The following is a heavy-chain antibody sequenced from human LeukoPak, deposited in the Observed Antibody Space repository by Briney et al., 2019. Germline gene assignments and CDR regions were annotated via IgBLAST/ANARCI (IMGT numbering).Heavy chain of an antibody. CDR2: INPSCGST. J-gene: IGHJ3*02. Sequence: ASVKVSCKASGYTFTSYYMHWVRQAPGQGLEWMGIINPSCGSTSYAQKFQGRVTMTRDTSTSTVYMELTSLRSEDTAVYYCARGSGYSYGPPRDAFDIWGQGTMVTVSS. CDR1: GYTFTSYY. D-gene: IGHD5-18*01. V-gene: IGHV1-46*01. CDR3: ARGSGYSYGPPRDAFDI.